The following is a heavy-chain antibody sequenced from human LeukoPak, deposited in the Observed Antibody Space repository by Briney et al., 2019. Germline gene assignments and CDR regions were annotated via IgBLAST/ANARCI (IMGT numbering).Heavy chain of an antibody. D-gene: IGHD5-24*01. V-gene: IGHV3-30*02. CDR3: AKPEMATIDAIFDY. CDR2: IRYDGSNK. J-gene: IGHJ4*02. Sequence: PGGSLRLSCAASGFTFSSYGMHWVRQAPGKGLEWVAFIRYDGSNKYYADSVKGRFTISRDNSKNTLYLQMNSLRAEDTAVYYCAKPEMATIDAIFDYWGQGTLVTVSS. CDR1: GFTFSSYG.